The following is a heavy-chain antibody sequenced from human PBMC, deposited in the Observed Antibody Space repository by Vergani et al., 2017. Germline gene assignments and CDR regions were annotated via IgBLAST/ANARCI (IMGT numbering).Heavy chain of an antibody. D-gene: IGHD2-2*01. V-gene: IGHV4-61*02. CDR1: GESIRSGSHY. CDR2: IHTGGST. J-gene: IGHJ5*02. CDR3: ARDTVXCSSTSCERGWFDP. Sequence: QVKLQESGPGLLKPSQTLSLTCTVSGESIRSGSHYWSWIRQPAGKGPEWIGHIHTGGSTDLNPSLKSRVTISVDTSKNQFSLKLSSVTAADTAVYYCARDTVXCSSTSCERGWFDPWGQGTLVTVSS.